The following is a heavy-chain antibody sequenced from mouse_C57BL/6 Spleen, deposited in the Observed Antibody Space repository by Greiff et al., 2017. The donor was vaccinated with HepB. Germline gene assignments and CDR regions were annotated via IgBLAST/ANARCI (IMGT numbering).Heavy chain of an antibody. CDR1: GYSFTGYY. D-gene: IGHD2-5*01. CDR3: ARRGYYSNPTWFAY. Sequence: VQLQQSGPELVKPGASVKISCKASGYSFTGYYMNWVKQSPEKSLEWIGEINPSTGGTTYNQKFKAKATLTVDKSSSTAYMQLKSLTSEDSAVYYCARRGYYSNPTWFAYWGQGTLVTVSA. V-gene: IGHV1-42*01. J-gene: IGHJ3*01. CDR2: INPSTGGT.